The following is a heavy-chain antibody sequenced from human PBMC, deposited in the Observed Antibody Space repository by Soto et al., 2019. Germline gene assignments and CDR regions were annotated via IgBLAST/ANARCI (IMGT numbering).Heavy chain of an antibody. Sequence: QLQLQESGPGLVKPSETLSLTCTVSGGSISSSSYYWGWIRQPPGKGLEWIGSIYYSGSTYYNPSLKSRVTISVDTSKNQFSLKLSSVTAADTAVYYCARQGRKLAAAGRGSFDYWGQGTLVTVSS. D-gene: IGHD6-13*01. V-gene: IGHV4-39*01. CDR3: ARQGRKLAAAGRGSFDY. J-gene: IGHJ4*02. CDR2: IYYSGST. CDR1: GGSISSSSYY.